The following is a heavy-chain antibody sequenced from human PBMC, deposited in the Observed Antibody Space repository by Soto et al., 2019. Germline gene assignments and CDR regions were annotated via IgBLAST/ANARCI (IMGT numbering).Heavy chain of an antibody. V-gene: IGHV1-69*13. D-gene: IGHD6-19*01. CDR2: IIPIFGTA. J-gene: IGHJ4*02. Sequence: ASVKVSCKASGGTFSSYAISWVRQAPGQGLAWMGGIIPIFGTANYAQKFQGRVTITADESTSTAYMELSSLRSEDTAVYYCARDFYAGVAGSAGWGYFDYWGQGTLVTVSS. CDR1: GGTFSSYA. CDR3: ARDFYAGVAGSAGWGYFDY.